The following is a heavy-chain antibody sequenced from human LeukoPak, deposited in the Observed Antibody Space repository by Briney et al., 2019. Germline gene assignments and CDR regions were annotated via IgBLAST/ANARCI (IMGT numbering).Heavy chain of an antibody. Sequence: PGGSLRLSCAASGFTFSSYWMHWVRQAPGKGLVWVSRINSDGSSTSYADSVKGRFTISRDNAKNSLYLQMNSLRAEDTAVYYCASDPVTSSRGAFDIWGQGTMVTVSS. CDR2: INSDGSST. CDR1: GFTFSSYW. J-gene: IGHJ3*02. CDR3: ASDPVTSSRGAFDI. V-gene: IGHV3-74*01. D-gene: IGHD2-21*02.